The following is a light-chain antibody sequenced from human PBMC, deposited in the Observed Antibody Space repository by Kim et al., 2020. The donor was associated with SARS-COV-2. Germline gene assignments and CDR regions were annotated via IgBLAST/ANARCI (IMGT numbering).Light chain of an antibody. V-gene: IGKV3-11*01. Sequence: LSPGERATLSCRASQSVSSYLAWYPQKPVQVPRLPIHDTSNRATGISARFSGSGSGTDFTLTISSLEPEDSAIYYCQQSSNWPLTFGGGTKVDIK. CDR2: DTS. CDR3: QQSSNWPLT. CDR1: QSVSSY. J-gene: IGKJ4*01.